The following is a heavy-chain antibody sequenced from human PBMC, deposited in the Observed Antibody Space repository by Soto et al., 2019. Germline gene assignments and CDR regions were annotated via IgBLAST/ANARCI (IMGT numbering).Heavy chain of an antibody. CDR2: IKQDGSEK. J-gene: IGHJ4*02. V-gene: IGHV3-7*04. CDR3: ARVFYGGYRLPCDY. CDR1: GFTFSNYW. D-gene: IGHD5-12*01. Sequence: GGSLRLSCAASGFTFSNYWMSWVRQAPGKGLEWVANIKQDGSEKYYVDSVKGRFSISRDNAKNSLYLQMNSLRVEDTAVYFCARVFYGGYRLPCDYWGQGTRVTVSS.